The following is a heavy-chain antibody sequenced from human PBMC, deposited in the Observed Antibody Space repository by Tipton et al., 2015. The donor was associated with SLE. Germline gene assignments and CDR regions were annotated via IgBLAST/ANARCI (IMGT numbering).Heavy chain of an antibody. CDR2: ISAFNGDT. V-gene: IGHV1-18*01. CDR3: ARDDIGDSPIAFDI. J-gene: IGHJ3*02. Sequence: QLVQSGPEVKKPGASLKVSCKASGYSFDTYGISWVRQAPGQGLEWMGWISAFNGDTNNAQKFQGRVTLTTDTSTSTAYTELRSLRSDDTAVYYCARDDIGDSPIAFDIWGQGTMVTVSS. CDR1: GYSFDTYG. D-gene: IGHD4-17*01.